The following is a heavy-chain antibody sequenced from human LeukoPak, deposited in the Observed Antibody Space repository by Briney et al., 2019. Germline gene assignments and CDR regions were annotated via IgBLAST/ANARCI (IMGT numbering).Heavy chain of an antibody. Sequence: PGRSLRLSCEASGFTFSSYGIHWVRQAPDKGLEWVAVVSYDGSDKYYADSVTGRFTISRDNSRNTLYLQMNSLRGDDTAVYYCAKDVGKWESLHFFDYRGQGTLVTVSS. CDR2: VSYDGSDK. V-gene: IGHV3-30*18. CDR1: GFTFSSYG. J-gene: IGHJ4*02. CDR3: AKDVGKWESLHFFDY. D-gene: IGHD1-26*01.